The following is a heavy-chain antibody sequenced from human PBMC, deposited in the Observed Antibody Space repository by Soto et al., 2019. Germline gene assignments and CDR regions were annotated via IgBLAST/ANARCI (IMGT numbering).Heavy chain of an antibody. CDR2: INPYDSDT. CDR3: SRQKIQREMRDNMDV. CDR1: GYMFTSDW. D-gene: IGHD1-1*01. J-gene: IGHJ6*02. V-gene: IGHV5-51*01. Sequence: PRDSFKISCKGSGYMFTSDWIGWVLQIPGKGLEWMGIINPYDSDTRYSPSFQGQVTISADKSISTVYLQWSSLKASDTAMYFCSRQKIQREMRDNMDVWGQGTTVSVSS.